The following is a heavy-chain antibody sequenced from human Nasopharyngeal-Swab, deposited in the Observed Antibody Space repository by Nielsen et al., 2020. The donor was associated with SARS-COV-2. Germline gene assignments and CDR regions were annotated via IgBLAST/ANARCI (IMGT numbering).Heavy chain of an antibody. CDR3: AKGGSGSYLDGIDY. CDR2: ISWNSVSI. D-gene: IGHD3-10*01. J-gene: IGHJ4*02. V-gene: IGHV3-9*01. CDR1: GFTFDDYA. Sequence: SLKISCAASGFTFDDYAMHWVRQAPGKGLEWVSGISWNSVSIGYADSVKGRFTISRDHAKNSLYLQMNSLRAEDTALYYCAKGGSGSYLDGIDYWGQGTLVTVSS.